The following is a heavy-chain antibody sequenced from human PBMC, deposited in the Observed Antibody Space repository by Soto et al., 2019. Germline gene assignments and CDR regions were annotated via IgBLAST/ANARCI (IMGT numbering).Heavy chain of an antibody. CDR1: GFTFSSYA. V-gene: IGHV3-23*01. J-gene: IGHJ6*02. Sequence: GGSLRLSCAASGFTFSSYAMSWVRQAPGKGLEWVSAISGSGGSTYYADSVKGRFTISRDNSKNTLYLQMNSLRAEDTAVYYCVKDVETVQERSPHYYYYGMDVWGQGTTVTVSS. D-gene: IGHD1-1*01. CDR3: VKDVETVQERSPHYYYYGMDV. CDR2: ISGSGGST.